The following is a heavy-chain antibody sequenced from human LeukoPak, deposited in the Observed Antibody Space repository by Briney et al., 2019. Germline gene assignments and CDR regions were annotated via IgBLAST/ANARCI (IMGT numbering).Heavy chain of an antibody. V-gene: IGHV4-59*01. CDR1: GGSISSNY. J-gene: IGHJ4*02. D-gene: IGHD5-18*01. CDR3: ARAGYSYGSIVFDY. CDR2: IYYSGST. Sequence: SETLSLTCAVYGGSISSNYWSWIRQPPGRGLEWIGYIYYSGSTNYNPSLKSRVTISADTSKNQFSLKVSSVTAADTGVYYCARAGYSYGSIVFDYWGQGTLVTVSS.